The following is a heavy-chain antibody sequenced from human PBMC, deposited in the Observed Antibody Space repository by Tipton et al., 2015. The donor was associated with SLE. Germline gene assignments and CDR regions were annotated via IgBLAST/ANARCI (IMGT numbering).Heavy chain of an antibody. CDR2: VYYSGST. Sequence: TLSLTCIVSIGSLNNYYWSWIRQPPGKGLEWIGYVYYSGSTNYNPSLKSRVTISMDTSKNQFSLKLNSVTAADTAVYYCARFRDEYYYYAMDVWGQGTTVTVSS. CDR3: ARFRDEYYYYAMDV. V-gene: IGHV4-59*08. J-gene: IGHJ6*02. CDR1: IGSLNNYY.